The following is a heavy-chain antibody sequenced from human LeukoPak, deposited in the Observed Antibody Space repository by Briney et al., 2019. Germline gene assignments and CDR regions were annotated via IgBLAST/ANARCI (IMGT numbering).Heavy chain of an antibody. CDR2: INHSGST. D-gene: IGHD3-22*01. CDR1: GGSFSGYY. J-gene: IGHJ3*02. Sequence: KPSETLSLTCAVYGGSFSGYYWSWIRQPPGKGLEWIGEINHSGSTNYNPSLKSRVTISVDTSKNQFSLKLSSVTAADTAVYYCARDSSDYALDAFDIWGQGTLVTVSS. V-gene: IGHV4-34*01. CDR3: ARDSSDYALDAFDI.